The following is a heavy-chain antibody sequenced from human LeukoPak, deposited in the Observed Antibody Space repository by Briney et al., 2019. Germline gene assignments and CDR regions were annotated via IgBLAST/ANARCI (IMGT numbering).Heavy chain of an antibody. Sequence: QAGGSLRLSCAASGFTFSTYGMHWVRQAPGKGLEWVAFIRYDGSIKYYADSVKGRFTISRDKSKNTLYLQMNSLRAEDTAVYYCARDFSRGSYKGRDYYMDVWGKGTTVTVSS. CDR2: IRYDGSIK. V-gene: IGHV3-30*02. D-gene: IGHD1-26*01. CDR1: GFTFSTYG. J-gene: IGHJ6*03. CDR3: ARDFSRGSYKGRDYYMDV.